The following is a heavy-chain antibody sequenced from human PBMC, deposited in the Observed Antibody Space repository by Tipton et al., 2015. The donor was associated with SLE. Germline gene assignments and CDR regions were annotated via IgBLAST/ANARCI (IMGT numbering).Heavy chain of an antibody. CDR1: GYSISSGYY. V-gene: IGHV4-38-2*01. J-gene: IGHJ4*02. D-gene: IGHD1-1*01. CDR3: ARGNSGFDY. Sequence: TLSLTCEVSGYSISSGYYWGWIRQPPGKGLELIGSIHRSGSTYYNPSLQSRVTISVDTSTNQFSLKLSSVTAADTAVYYCARGNSGFDYWGQGNLVTVSS. CDR2: IHRSGST.